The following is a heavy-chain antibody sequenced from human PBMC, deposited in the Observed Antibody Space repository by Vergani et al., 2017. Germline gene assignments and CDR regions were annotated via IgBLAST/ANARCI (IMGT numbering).Heavy chain of an antibody. CDR3: ARDGYYYGSVSYEATDYYYGMDV. CDR1: GFTFSSYG. Sequence: QVQLVESGGGVVQPGRSLRLSCAASGFTFSSYGMHWVRQAPGKGLAWVAVIWYDGSNKYYADSVKGRFTISSDNSKNTLYLQMNSLRAEDTAVYYCARDGYYYGSVSYEATDYYYGMDVWGQGTTVTVSS. V-gene: IGHV3-33*01. J-gene: IGHJ6*02. CDR2: IWYDGSNK. D-gene: IGHD3-10*01.